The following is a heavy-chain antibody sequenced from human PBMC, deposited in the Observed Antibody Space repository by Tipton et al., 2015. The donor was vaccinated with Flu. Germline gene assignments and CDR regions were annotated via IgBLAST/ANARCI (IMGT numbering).Heavy chain of an antibody. J-gene: IGHJ6*01. Sequence: TLSLTCTVSGDSISTTIYYWGWVRQPPGKGLEWIGSIYSSGTTYHNPSLKSRATVSVDPPKNQFSLSLTSLTAADTAVYYCARDLWNDRRVYYYYGVDVWGRGTTVTGSS. CDR2: IYSSGTT. CDR1: GDSISTTIYY. D-gene: IGHD1-1*01. V-gene: IGHV4-39*07. CDR3: ARDLWNDRRVYYYYGVDV.